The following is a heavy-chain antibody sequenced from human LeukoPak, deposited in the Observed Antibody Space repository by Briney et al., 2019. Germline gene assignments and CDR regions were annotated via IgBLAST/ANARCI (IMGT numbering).Heavy chain of an antibody. CDR3: ATVVITPLAFDY. D-gene: IGHD3-22*01. CDR1: GFTVSSNY. Sequence: GGSLRLSCAASGFTVSSNYMSWVRQAPGKRLEWVSVIYSGGSTYYADSVKGRFTISRDNSKNTLYLQMNSLRAEDTAVYYCATVVITPLAFDYWGQGTLVTVSS. CDR2: IYSGGST. V-gene: IGHV3-53*01. J-gene: IGHJ4*02.